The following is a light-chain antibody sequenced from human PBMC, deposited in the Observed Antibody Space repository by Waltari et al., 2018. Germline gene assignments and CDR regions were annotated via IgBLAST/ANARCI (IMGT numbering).Light chain of an antibody. CDR2: DAS. CDR1: SSDVGGYNF. J-gene: IGLJ2*01. CDR3: SSYTSSSTIV. V-gene: IGLV2-14*01. Sequence: QSALTQPASVSGSPGQSIPISCTGTSSDVGGYNFLSWYQQHPGEAPKLMIYDASKRPSGISDRFSGSKSGNTASLTISGLQAEDEADYYCSSYTSSSTIVFGGGTKLTVL.